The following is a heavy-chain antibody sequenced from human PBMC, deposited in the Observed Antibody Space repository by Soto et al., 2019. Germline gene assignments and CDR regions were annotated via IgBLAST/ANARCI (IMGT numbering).Heavy chain of an antibody. Sequence: SETLSLTCTVSGGSISSTSYYWGWIRQPPGRGLEWIGSIYYSGTTFYNPSLKSRVTIFVDTSKNQFSLKLSSVTAADTAVYYCARRGRYGDFGRYFDYWGQGTLVTVSS. CDR2: IYYSGTT. D-gene: IGHD4-17*01. CDR3: ARRGRYGDFGRYFDY. CDR1: GGSISSTSYY. V-gene: IGHV4-39*01. J-gene: IGHJ4*02.